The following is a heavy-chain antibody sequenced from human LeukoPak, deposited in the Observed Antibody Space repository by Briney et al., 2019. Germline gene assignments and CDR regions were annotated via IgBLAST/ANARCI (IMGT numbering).Heavy chain of an antibody. J-gene: IGHJ4*02. CDR3: ARAAAIAAHFDY. Sequence: SETLSLTCTVSGGSISSATYYWSWFRQPAGKELEWIGRISASGSTNYSPSLKSRVTISVDTSKHQFSLKLSSVTATDTAVYYCARAAAIAAHFDYWGQGTLVTVSS. V-gene: IGHV4-61*02. D-gene: IGHD6-6*01. CDR2: ISASGST. CDR1: GGSISSATYY.